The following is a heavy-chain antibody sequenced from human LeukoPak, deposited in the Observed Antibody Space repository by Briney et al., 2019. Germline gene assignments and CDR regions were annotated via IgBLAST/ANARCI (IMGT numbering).Heavy chain of an antibody. CDR3: ARTVAYGTYDFWSGYLNWFDP. D-gene: IGHD3-3*01. Sequence: SETLSLTCTVSGGSISSYYWSWIRQPPGKGLEWIGYIYYSGSTNYNPSLKSRVTISVDTSKNQFSLKLSSVTAADTAVYYCARTVAYGTYDFWSGYLNWFDPWGQGTLVTVSS. J-gene: IGHJ5*02. V-gene: IGHV4-59*01. CDR2: IYYSGST. CDR1: GGSISSYY.